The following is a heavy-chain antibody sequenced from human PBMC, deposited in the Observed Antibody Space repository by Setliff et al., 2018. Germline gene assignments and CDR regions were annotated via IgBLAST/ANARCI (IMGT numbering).Heavy chain of an antibody. CDR2: IKSKPDGGTT. CDR3: TTYYDTLTGYHWIDH. V-gene: IGHV3-15*01. CDR1: GFSFSNTW. Sequence: GGSLRLSCAASGFSFSNTWMNWVRQAPGKGLEWVGRIKSKPDGGTTDYAAPVKGRFAISRDDSKNTLYLQMDGLKTEDTAVYYCTTYYDTLTGYHWIDHWGQGTLVTVSS. J-gene: IGHJ4*02. D-gene: IGHD3-9*01.